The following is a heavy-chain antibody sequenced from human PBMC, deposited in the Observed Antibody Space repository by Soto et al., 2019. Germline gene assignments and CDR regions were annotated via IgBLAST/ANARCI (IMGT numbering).Heavy chain of an antibody. CDR2: IVVGSGNT. CDR1: GFTFTSSA. CDR3: AAVHGTGPGFNY. D-gene: IGHD1-1*01. J-gene: IGHJ4*02. V-gene: IGHV1-58*01. Sequence: GASVKVSCKASGFTFTSSAVQWVRQARGQRLEWIGWIVVGSGNTNYAQKFQERVTITRAMSTRTTYMEMSSLSSDDTAVYYCAAVHGTGPGFNYWGQGTLVTVSS.